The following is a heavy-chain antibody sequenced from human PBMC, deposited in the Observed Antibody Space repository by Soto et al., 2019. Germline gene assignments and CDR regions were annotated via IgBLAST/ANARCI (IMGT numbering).Heavy chain of an antibody. Sequence: PGGSLRLSCAASGFSFSNYWMNWVRQAPGKGLEWVANIREDGSDKYYVDSVKGRFTISRDNARNSLQLQMNSLRAEDTAVYYCARGYCYSTYCYIDPWGQGTLVTVSS. J-gene: IGHJ5*02. CDR1: GFSFSNYW. V-gene: IGHV3-7*01. CDR3: ARGYCYSTYCYIDP. CDR2: IREDGSDK. D-gene: IGHD2-2*02.